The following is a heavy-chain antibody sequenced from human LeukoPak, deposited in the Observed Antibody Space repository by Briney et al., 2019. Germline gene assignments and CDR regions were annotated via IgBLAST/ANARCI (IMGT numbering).Heavy chain of an antibody. CDR2: IYYSGST. D-gene: IGHD4-23*01. CDR1: GGSISSSSYY. V-gene: IGHV4-39*01. CDR3: ARIRGYYGGNSAFDC. Sequence: SETLSLTCTVSGGSISSSSYYWGWIRQPPGKGLEWIGSIYYSGSTYYNPSLKSRVTIFVDTSKNQFSLKLSSVTAADTAVYYCARIRGYYGGNSAFDCWGQGTLVTVSS. J-gene: IGHJ4*02.